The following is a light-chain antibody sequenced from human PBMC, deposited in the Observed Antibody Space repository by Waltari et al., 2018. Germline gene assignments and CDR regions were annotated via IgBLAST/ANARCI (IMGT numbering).Light chain of an antibody. CDR2: AAS. V-gene: IGKV1-9*01. CDR3: QQLNSYRT. J-gene: IGKJ1*01. CDR1: QGITNY. Sequence: DIQLTQSPSFLSASVGDRVTITCRASQGITNYLAWYQQKPGKAPELLIYAASRLQSGVPSRFSGSGSGTEFTLTISGLQPEDFATYYCQQLNSYRTFGQGTKVDIK.